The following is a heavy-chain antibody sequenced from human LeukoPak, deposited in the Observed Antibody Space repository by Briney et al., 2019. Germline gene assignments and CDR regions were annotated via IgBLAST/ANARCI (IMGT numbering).Heavy chain of an antibody. CDR1: GFTFSSYA. J-gene: IGHJ4*02. CDR2: ISYDGSNK. CDR3: ARGPGVRCSSTSCSRDGDY. Sequence: GGSLRLSCAASGFTFSSYAMHWVRQAPGKGLEWVAVISYDGSNKYYADSVKGRFTISRDNSKNTLYLQMNSLRAEDTAVYYCARGPGVRCSSTSCSRDGDYWGQGTLVTVSS. D-gene: IGHD2-2*01. V-gene: IGHV3-30-3*01.